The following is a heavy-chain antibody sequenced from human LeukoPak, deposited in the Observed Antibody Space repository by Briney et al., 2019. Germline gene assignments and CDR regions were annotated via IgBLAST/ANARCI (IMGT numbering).Heavy chain of an antibody. CDR2: ISAGSSNI. Sequence: GSLRLSCAASGFTFSGYTMNWVRQAPGKGLEWVSCISAGSSNIYYADSVKGRFTISRDNAKNSLYLQMNSLRAEDTAVYYCARAPDGYNWFDIWGQGTMVTVSS. CDR1: GFTFSGYT. J-gene: IGHJ3*02. V-gene: IGHV3-21*01. D-gene: IGHD5-24*01. CDR3: ARAPDGYNWFDI.